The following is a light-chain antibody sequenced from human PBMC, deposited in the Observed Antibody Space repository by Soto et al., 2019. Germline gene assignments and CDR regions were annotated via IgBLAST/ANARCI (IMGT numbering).Light chain of an antibody. CDR3: MQALQTGT. J-gene: IGKJ1*01. CDR2: LGF. Sequence: DIVMTQSPLSLHVTPGEPASISCRSSQSLLHNNGYNYLDWYLQKPWQSPQLLIYLGFNRAAGVPDRFSGRGSGTDFTLKISRVEAEDDGVYYCMQALQTGTFGRGTKVDIK. V-gene: IGKV2-28*01. CDR1: QSLLHNNGYNY.